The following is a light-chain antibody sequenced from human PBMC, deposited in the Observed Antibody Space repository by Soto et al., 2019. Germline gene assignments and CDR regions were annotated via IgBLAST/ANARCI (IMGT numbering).Light chain of an antibody. CDR3: QQYDTSLCT. CDR2: GAS. Sequence: EVVLTQSPGTLSLSPGEGATLSCRASQSVSSGYLAWYQQKPGQAPRLLIYGASTRATGIPDRFSGSGSGTYFTLTISRLAPEDFAVYYCQQYDTSLCTFGQGTMVEI. J-gene: IGKJ1*01. V-gene: IGKV3-20*01. CDR1: QSVSSGY.